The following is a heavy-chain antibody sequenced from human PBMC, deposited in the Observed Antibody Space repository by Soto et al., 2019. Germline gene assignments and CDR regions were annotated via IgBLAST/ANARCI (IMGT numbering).Heavy chain of an antibody. Sequence: PGGSLRLSCAASGFTFSSSWMHWVRQVPGKGLLWLSRINVDGSTTTYADYLKGRFTISRDNAKNTMYLQMNNLRAEDTAVYYCARAGYSSGWYEWFDSCGQGSLVNVSS. CDR1: GFTFSSSW. CDR3: ARAGYSSGWYEWFDS. D-gene: IGHD6-19*01. V-gene: IGHV3-74*01. CDR2: INVDGSTT. J-gene: IGHJ5*01.